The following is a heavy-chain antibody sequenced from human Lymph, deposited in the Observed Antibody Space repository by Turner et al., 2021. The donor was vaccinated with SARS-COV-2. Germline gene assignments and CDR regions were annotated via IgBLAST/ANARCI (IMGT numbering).Heavy chain of an antibody. D-gene: IGHD1-26*01. CDR1: GYTFTSYD. CDR2: MNPNSGNT. CDR3: ARGRYSGGGMDV. J-gene: IGHJ6*02. V-gene: IGHV1-8*02. Sequence: QVQLVQSGAEVKKPGSSVTVSCKAPGYTFTSYDINWVRQATGQGLEWMGWMNPNSGNTGYAQKFQGRVTMTRNTSISTAYMELSSLRSEDTAVYYCARGRYSGGGMDVWGQGTTVTVSS.